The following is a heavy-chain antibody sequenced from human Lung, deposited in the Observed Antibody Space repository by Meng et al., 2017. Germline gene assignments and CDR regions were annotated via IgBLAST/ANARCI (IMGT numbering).Heavy chain of an antibody. CDR3: AIERDYSSGKHFYY. D-gene: IGHD3-10*01. V-gene: IGHV4-30-2*01. CDR2: LYHSAGT. J-gene: IGHJ4*02. Sequence: QLQLQESGSGLVEQSQTLSLACMVSGDSITSAAYAWSWIRQPPGYGLEWIGDLYHSAGTHYNPTLKSRTNMSVDKSKNHFSLQSTSVTAADTAVYYCAIERDYSSGKHFYYWGQRTLVTVSS. CDR1: GDSITSAAYA.